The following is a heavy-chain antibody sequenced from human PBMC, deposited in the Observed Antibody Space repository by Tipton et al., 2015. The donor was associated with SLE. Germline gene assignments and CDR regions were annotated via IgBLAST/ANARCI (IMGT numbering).Heavy chain of an antibody. V-gene: IGHV4-39*07. D-gene: IGHD4-11*01. CDR2: IYHSGST. CDR3: ARHDYNDYYLDY. J-gene: IGHJ4*02. Sequence: LRLSCSVSGGSISSSPYYWGWIRQPPGKGLEWIASIYHSGSTYYNPSLKSRVTISVDTSKNQFSLKLSSVTAADTAVYYCARHDYNDYYLDYWGQGTLVTVSS. CDR1: GGSISSSPYY.